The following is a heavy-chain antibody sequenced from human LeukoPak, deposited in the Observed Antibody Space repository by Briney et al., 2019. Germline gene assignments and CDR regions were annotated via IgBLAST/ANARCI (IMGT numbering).Heavy chain of an antibody. J-gene: IGHJ5*02. CDR2: IYYSEST. CDR1: GRSISSSSYY. Sequence: SDTLSLTCTLSGRSISSSSYYWGWIRQPPGKGLEWIGSIYYSESTYYNPSLKSRVTISVDTSKNQFSLKLCAVTAADTAVYYCARLGYFDWVLQLQNWFDPWGQGTLVTVP. D-gene: IGHD3-9*01. V-gene: IGHV4-39*01. CDR3: ARLGYFDWVLQLQNWFDP.